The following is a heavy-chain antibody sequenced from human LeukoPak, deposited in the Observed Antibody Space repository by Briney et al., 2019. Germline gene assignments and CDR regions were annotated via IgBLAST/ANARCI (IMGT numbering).Heavy chain of an antibody. CDR1: GFTFSDYA. CDR3: ARGVTSWPQGPYHFDY. V-gene: IGHV3-30*02. D-gene: IGHD2-2*01. CDR2: IQSNGNEK. J-gene: IGHJ4*02. Sequence: PGGSLRLSCAVSGFTFSDYAMHWVRQAPGKGLEGVASIQSNGNEKYSSDSLKGRFTISRDNSKNTLYLQMNTVRPEDTAVFYCARGVTSWPQGPYHFDYWGQGILITVSS.